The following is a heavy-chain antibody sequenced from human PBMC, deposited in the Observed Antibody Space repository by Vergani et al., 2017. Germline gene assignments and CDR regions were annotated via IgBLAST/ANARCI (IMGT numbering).Heavy chain of an antibody. D-gene: IGHD7-27*01. CDR1: GFSLSTSGMR. CDR2: IDWDDDK. CDR3: ARSSNWGSTGFDY. J-gene: IGHJ4*02. Sequence: QVTLKESGPALVKPTQTLTLTYTFSGFSLSTSGMRVSWIRQPPGKALEWLARIDWDDDKFYSTSLKTRLTISKDTSKNQVVLTMTNMDPVDTATYYCARSSNWGSTGFDYWGQGTLVTVSS. V-gene: IGHV2-70*04.